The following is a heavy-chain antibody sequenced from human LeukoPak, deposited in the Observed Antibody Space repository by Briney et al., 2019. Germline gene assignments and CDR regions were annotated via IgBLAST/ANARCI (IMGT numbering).Heavy chain of an antibody. CDR1: GGSISSGGYY. V-gene: IGHV4-31*03. D-gene: IGHD1/OR15-1a*01. Sequence: SQTLSLTCTVSGGSISSGGYYWSWIRQHPGKGLEWIGYIYSSGSTNYNPSLKSRVTISVDTSKNQFSLKMRSVTAADTAVYYCAEHGPHGWFVPWGQGTLVTVSS. CDR2: IYSSGST. CDR3: AEHGPHGWFVP. J-gene: IGHJ5*02.